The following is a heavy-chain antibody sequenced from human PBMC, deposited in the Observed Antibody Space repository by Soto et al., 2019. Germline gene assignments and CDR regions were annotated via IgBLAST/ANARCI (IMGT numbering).Heavy chain of an antibody. D-gene: IGHD2-21*02. Sequence: EVQLLESGGGLVQPGGSLRLSCAASGFTFSNYAMSWVRQAPGKGLECVSIIIYNGGRTYYADSVKGRFTISRDNSKNTMYLQLNSLRAEDTAIYYCAKKAAFCGGDCYGGFDNWGQGTLLTVSS. V-gene: IGHV3-23*01. CDR1: GFTFSNYA. CDR2: IIYNGGRT. CDR3: AKKAAFCGGDCYGGFDN. J-gene: IGHJ4*02.